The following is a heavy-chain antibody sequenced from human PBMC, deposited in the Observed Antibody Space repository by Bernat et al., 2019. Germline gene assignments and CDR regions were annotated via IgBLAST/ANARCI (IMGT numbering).Heavy chain of an antibody. J-gene: IGHJ6*02. CDR3: ARDRAPATYLGYCISTSCYPNYGMDV. Sequence: QVQLVESGGGVVQPGRSLRLSCAASGFTFSSYGMHWVRQAPGKGLEWVAVISYDGSNKYYADSVKGRFTISRDNSKNTLYLQMNSLRAEDTAVYYCARDRAPATYLGYCISTSCYPNYGMDVWGQGTTVTVSS. CDR2: ISYDGSNK. V-gene: IGHV3-30*03. CDR1: GFTFSSYG. D-gene: IGHD2-2*01.